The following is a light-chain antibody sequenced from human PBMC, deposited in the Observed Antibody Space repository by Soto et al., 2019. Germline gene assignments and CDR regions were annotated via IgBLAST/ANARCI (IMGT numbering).Light chain of an antibody. V-gene: IGKV3D-15*01. J-gene: IGKJ5*01. Sequence: ILLTQCPATLSVSPGERATLSCWASQSVSSNLAWHQKRPGQAPRLLIYGASTRATGVPARLSGGGYGTELTITITSMKYEDFEVYWCQQYNNWTLTFGPGTGLEIK. CDR3: QQYNNWTLT. CDR1: QSVSSN. CDR2: GAS.